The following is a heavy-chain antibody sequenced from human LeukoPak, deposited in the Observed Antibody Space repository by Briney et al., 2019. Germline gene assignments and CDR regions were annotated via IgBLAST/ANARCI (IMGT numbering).Heavy chain of an antibody. D-gene: IGHD3-22*01. CDR1: GFTFSSYW. Sequence: GGSLRLSCAASGFTFSSYWMHWVRQAPGKGLVWVSRINSDGSSTSYADSVKGRFTIPRDNAKNTLYLQMNSLRAEDTAVYYCARDGGTYYYDSSGYVFDPWGQGTLVTVSS. J-gene: IGHJ5*02. CDR3: ARDGGTYYYDSSGYVFDP. V-gene: IGHV3-74*01. CDR2: INSDGSST.